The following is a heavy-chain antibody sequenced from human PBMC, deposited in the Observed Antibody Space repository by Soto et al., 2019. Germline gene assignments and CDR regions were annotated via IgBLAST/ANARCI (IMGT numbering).Heavy chain of an antibody. CDR1: GFTFSSCA. CDR2: ISSTSSYT. J-gene: IGHJ4*02. CDR3: ARDLALAGNY. V-gene: IGHV3-21*01. Sequence: LRLSCAASGFTFSSCAMNWVRQTQEKGLEWVSSISSTSSYTHYSDSVKGRFTISRDNANNSLFLQMNSLRAEDTATYYCARDLALAGNYWGQGVLVTVSS. D-gene: IGHD6-19*01.